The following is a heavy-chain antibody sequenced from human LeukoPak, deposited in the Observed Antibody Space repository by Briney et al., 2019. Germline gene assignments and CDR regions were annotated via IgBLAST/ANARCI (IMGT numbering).Heavy chain of an antibody. J-gene: IGHJ5*02. CDR3: ARDVDWNYGWFDP. V-gene: IGHV1-46*01. CDR1: GYTFTSYY. CDR2: INPSGGST. D-gene: IGHD1-7*01. Sequence: ASVKVSCKASGYTFTSYYMHWVRQAPGQGLEWMGIINPSGGSTSYAQKFQGRVTMTRDMSTSTGYMELSSLRSEDTAVYYCARDVDWNYGWFDPWGQGTLVTVSS.